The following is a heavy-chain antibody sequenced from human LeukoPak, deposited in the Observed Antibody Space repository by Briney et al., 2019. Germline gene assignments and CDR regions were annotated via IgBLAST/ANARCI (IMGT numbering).Heavy chain of an antibody. CDR1: GFTFSSYG. CDR2: IRYDGSNK. Sequence: GGSLRLSCAASGFTFSSYGMHWVRQAPGKGLEWVAFIRYDGSNKYYADSVKGRFTISRDNSKNTLYLQMNSLRAEDTAVYYCAKDDGDYGDYFDYWGQGTLVTVSS. V-gene: IGHV3-30*02. CDR3: AKDDGDYGDYFDY. D-gene: IGHD4-17*01. J-gene: IGHJ4*02.